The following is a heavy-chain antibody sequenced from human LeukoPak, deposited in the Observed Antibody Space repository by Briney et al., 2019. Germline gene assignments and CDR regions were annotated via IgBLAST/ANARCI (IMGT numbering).Heavy chain of an antibody. J-gene: IGHJ6*03. D-gene: IGHD3-22*01. CDR2: INPNSGGT. CDR3: ARGEVITPYYYYYYYMDV. V-gene: IGHV1-2*02. CDR1: GYTFTGYY. Sequence: GESLKISCKGSGYTFTGYYMHWVRQAPGQGLEWMGWINPNSGGTNYAQKFQGRVTMTRDTSISTAYMELSRLRSDDTAVYYCARGEVITPYYYYYYYMDVWGKGTTVTVSS.